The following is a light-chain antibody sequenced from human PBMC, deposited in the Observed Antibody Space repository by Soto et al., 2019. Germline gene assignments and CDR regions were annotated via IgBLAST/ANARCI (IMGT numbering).Light chain of an antibody. Sequence: DIQMTQSPSSLSASVGDRVTITCRASQPINKFLNWFQHKPGEAPKLLIYAASTLQSGVPSRFSGSGSGTDFTLTISSLQPEDVATYYCQKYNSAPLTFGGGTKVDIK. CDR1: QPINKF. CDR3: QKYNSAPLT. V-gene: IGKV1-27*01. J-gene: IGKJ4*01. CDR2: AAS.